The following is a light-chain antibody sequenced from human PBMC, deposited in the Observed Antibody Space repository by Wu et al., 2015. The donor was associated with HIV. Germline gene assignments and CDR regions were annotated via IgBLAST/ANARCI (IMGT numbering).Light chain of an antibody. CDR2: GAS. Sequence: ENVLTQSPGTLSLSPGEGATLSCRASQSVSSSKLAWYQQKLGQGPRLLIYGASTRATDVPARFSGSGSGTEFTLTISGLQPEDFGFYYCQQYNPWPLFGGGTRVEIK. J-gene: IGKJ4*01. CDR1: QSVSSSK. V-gene: IGKV3-20*01. CDR3: QQYNPWPL.